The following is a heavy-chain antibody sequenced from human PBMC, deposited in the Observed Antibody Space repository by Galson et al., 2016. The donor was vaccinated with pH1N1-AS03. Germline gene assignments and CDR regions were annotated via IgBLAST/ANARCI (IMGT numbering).Heavy chain of an antibody. Sequence: SVKVSCKASGYTFNTYDMNWVRQAPGQGLEWMGWINTNTGNPTYAQGFTGRFVFSLDTSVSTAYLYISSLKAEDTAVYYCARDKSGSFQDAFDIWGQGTMVTVSS. D-gene: IGHD1-1*01. J-gene: IGHJ3*02. CDR1: GYTFNTYD. CDR2: INTNTGNP. CDR3: ARDKSGSFQDAFDI. V-gene: IGHV7-4-1*02.